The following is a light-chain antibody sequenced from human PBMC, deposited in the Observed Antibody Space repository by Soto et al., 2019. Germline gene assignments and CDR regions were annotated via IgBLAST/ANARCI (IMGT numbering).Light chain of an antibody. Sequence: EIVMTQSPATLSVSPGERATLSCRASQSVRSNLAWYQQKPGQAPRLLIYGASTSATGIPARFSGSGSGTEFTLTINSLQSADFAVYYCQQYNNWPPGTFGRGTKVDIK. CDR1: QSVRSN. CDR2: GAS. J-gene: IGKJ1*01. V-gene: IGKV3-15*01. CDR3: QQYNNWPPGT.